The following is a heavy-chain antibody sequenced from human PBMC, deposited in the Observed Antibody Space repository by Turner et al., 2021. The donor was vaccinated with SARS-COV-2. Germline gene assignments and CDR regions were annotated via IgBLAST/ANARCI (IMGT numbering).Heavy chain of an antibody. V-gene: IGHV3-30*04. CDR2: ITYDGGNT. D-gene: IGHD3-9*01. J-gene: IGHJ3*01. CDR1: GFIFNNYA. Sequence: VQLVESGGGEVQPGRSLRLTCAASGFIFNNYAFHWVRQAPGKGLEWLSVITYDGGNTYFADSLKDRFTISRDNSKNTVYLQMNSLRAEDTAVYHCAGVLRRYATAAFDVWGQGTMVTVSS. CDR3: AGVLRRYATAAFDV.